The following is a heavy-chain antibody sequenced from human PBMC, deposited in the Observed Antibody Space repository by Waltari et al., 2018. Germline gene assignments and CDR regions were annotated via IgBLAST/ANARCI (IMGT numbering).Heavy chain of an antibody. V-gene: IGHV3-53*01. CDR2: IYSGGTT. CDR1: GFSVSSNY. J-gene: IGHJ4*02. D-gene: IGHD1-7*01. Sequence: DVQLVESGGGLIQPGGSLRLSCAASGFSVSSNYMGWVRQAPGKGLEWVSVIYSGGTTYYGDSLRGRFTISRDKSKNTLYLYMSSLRVEDTAVYYCAREAGTTGSEFFDSWGQGTLVTVSS. CDR3: AREAGTTGSEFFDS.